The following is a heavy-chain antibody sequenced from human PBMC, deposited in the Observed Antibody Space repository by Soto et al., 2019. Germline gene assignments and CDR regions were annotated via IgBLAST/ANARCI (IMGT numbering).Heavy chain of an antibody. V-gene: IGHV1-18*01. Sequence: ASVKVSCKASGYTFTSYGISWVRQAPGQGLEWMGWISAYNGNTNYAQKLQGRVTMTTDTSTSTAYMELRSLRSDDTAVYYCARGYCSGGSCYWLLWFDPWGQGTLVTVSS. J-gene: IGHJ5*02. D-gene: IGHD2-15*01. CDR3: ARGYCSGGSCYWLLWFDP. CDR1: GYTFTSYG. CDR2: ISAYNGNT.